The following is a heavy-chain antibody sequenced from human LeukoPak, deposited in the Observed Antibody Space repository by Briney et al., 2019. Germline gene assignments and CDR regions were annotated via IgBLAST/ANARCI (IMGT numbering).Heavy chain of an antibody. CDR1: GGSISSGSYY. V-gene: IGHV4-61*02. Sequence: PSETLSLTCTVSGGSISSGSYYWRWIRQPAGKGLEWIGRIHTSGSTNYNPSLKSRVTISLDTSKNQFSLKLSSVPAADTAVYYCARGRDGSSYYFDYWGQGTLVTVSS. CDR2: IHTSGST. D-gene: IGHD6-6*01. CDR3: ARGRDGSSYYFDY. J-gene: IGHJ4*02.